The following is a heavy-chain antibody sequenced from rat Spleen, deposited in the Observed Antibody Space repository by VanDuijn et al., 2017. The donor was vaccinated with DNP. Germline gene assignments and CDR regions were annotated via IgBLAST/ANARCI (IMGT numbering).Heavy chain of an antibody. V-gene: IGHV5S13*01. Sequence: EVQLVESGGGLVQPGRSLKLSCAASGFTFSNYGMAWVRQAPTKGLEWVASISAGGGNTYYRDSVKGRFTISRDNAKNTLYLQMNSLRSEDTATYYCTRVGYTTDYGGWFPYWGQGVTVTVSS. J-gene: IGHJ2*01. CDR2: ISAGGGNT. CDR3: TRVGYTTDYGGWFPY. D-gene: IGHD1-6*01. CDR1: GFTFSNYG.